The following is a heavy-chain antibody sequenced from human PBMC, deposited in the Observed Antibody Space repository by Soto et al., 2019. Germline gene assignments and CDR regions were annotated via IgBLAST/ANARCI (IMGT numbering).Heavy chain of an antibody. CDR2: IYWDDDK. J-gene: IGHJ4*02. CDR1: GFSLSTSGVG. CDR3: AHSLTAMVLMSFDY. D-gene: IGHD2-8*01. Sequence: QITLKESGPTLVKPTQTLTLTCTFSGFSLSTSGVGVGWIRQPPGNALEWLALIYWDDDKRYSPALKSRLTITTDTSKNQVVLTMTNMDPVDTATYYCAHSLTAMVLMSFDYWGQGTLVTVSS. V-gene: IGHV2-5*02.